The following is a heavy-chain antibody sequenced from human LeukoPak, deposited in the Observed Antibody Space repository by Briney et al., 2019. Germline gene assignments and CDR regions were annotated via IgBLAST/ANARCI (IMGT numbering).Heavy chain of an antibody. CDR1: GFTFSDYY. D-gene: IGHD2-2*01. Sequence: PGGSLRLSCAASGFTFSDYYMNWLRQSPGRGLEWVSAISGSGGSTYYADSVKGRFTISRDNSKNTLYLQMNSLRAEDTAVYYCAKDALRSSTSRYYYYMDVWGKGTTVTVSS. J-gene: IGHJ6*03. CDR3: AKDALRSSTSRYYYYMDV. CDR2: ISGSGGST. V-gene: IGHV3-23*01.